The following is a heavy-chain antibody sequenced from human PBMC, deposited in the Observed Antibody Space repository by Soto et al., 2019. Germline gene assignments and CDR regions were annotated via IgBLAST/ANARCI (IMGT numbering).Heavy chain of an antibody. CDR2: IIPIFGTA. CDR3: AREPYYYDSSGQGPTYCFDY. CDR1: GCTFSSYA. D-gene: IGHD3-22*01. V-gene: IGHV1-69*13. Sequence: SVKVSCKASGCTFSSYAISWVRQAPGQGLEWMGGIIPIFGTANYAQKFQGRVTITADESTSTAYMELSSLRSEDTAVYYCAREPYYYDSSGQGPTYCFDYWGQGTLVTVSS. J-gene: IGHJ4*02.